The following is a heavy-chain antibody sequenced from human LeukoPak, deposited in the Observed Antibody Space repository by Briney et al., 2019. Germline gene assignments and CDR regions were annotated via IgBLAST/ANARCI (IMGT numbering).Heavy chain of an antibody. Sequence: ASVKVSCKASGYTFTSYGISWVRQAPGQGLEWIGWISGYNGNTNYAQKLQGRVTMTTDTSTSTAYMELRSLRSDDTAVYYCARDRDDIVVVPAAYDAFDIWGQGTMVTVSS. D-gene: IGHD2-2*01. J-gene: IGHJ3*02. CDR2: ISGYNGNT. V-gene: IGHV1-18*01. CDR3: ARDRDDIVVVPAAYDAFDI. CDR1: GYTFTSYG.